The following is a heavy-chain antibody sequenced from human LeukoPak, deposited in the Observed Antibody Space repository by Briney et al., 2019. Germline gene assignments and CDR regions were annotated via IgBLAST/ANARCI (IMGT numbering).Heavy chain of an antibody. Sequence: SETLSLTCAVYGGSFTDYYWSWIRQPPGKGLEWIGEINYSGYTNYNPSHKNRVTISVDTSKNQISLRLSSVTAADTAIYYCATGRDIVRGNWLDPWGQGTLVTVSS. CDR3: ATGRDIVRGNWLDP. CDR2: INYSGYT. CDR1: GGSFTDYY. D-gene: IGHD3-10*02. V-gene: IGHV4-34*01. J-gene: IGHJ5*02.